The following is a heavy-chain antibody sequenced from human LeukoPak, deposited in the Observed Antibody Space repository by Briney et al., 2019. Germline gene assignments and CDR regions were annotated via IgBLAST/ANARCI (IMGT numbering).Heavy chain of an antibody. J-gene: IGHJ4*02. V-gene: IGHV4-39*01. CDR2: IYYSGST. Sequence: SETLSLTCSVSGGSISSSIYHWGWIRQPPGEGLEWIGSIYYSGSTYCNPSLKSRVTISVDTSKNQFSLKLSSVTAADTAVYYCARQGGPSGSYYGIDYWGQGTLVTVSS. CDR1: GGSISSSIYH. CDR3: ARQGGPSGSYYGIDY. D-gene: IGHD1-26*01.